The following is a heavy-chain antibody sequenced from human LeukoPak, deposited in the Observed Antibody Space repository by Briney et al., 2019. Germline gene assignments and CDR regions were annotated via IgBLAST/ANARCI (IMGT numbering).Heavy chain of an antibody. J-gene: IGHJ4*02. CDR3: ARKYCSSTSCYAGSIYFDY. CDR2: IYYSGST. V-gene: IGHV4-31*03. Sequence: SETLSLTCTVSGGSISSGGYYWSWIRQHPGKGLGWIGYIYYSGSTYYNPSLKSRVTISVDTSKNQFSLKLSSVTAADTAVYYCARKYCSSTSCYAGSIYFDYWGQGTLVTVSS. CDR1: GGSISSGGYY. D-gene: IGHD2-2*01.